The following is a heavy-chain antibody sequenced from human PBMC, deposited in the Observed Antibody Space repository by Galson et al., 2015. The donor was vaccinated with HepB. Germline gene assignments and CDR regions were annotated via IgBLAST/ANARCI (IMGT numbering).Heavy chain of an antibody. Sequence: SVKVSCKASGYTFTRYGISWVRQAPGQGLEWMGWISAYNGNTNYAQKLQGRVTMTTDTSTSTAYMELRSLRSDDTAVYYCAREGYCSGGSCYSIVFDYYYYGMDVWGQGTTVTVSS. V-gene: IGHV1-18*04. CDR1: GYTFTRYG. D-gene: IGHD2-15*01. CDR2: ISAYNGNT. J-gene: IGHJ6*02. CDR3: AREGYCSGGSCYSIVFDYYYYGMDV.